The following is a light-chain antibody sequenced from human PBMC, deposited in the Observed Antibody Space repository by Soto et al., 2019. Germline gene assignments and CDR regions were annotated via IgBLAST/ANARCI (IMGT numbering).Light chain of an antibody. V-gene: IGLV1-47*01. CDR2: SNN. J-gene: IGLJ7*01. CDR1: NFNVKNNY. Sequence: QSVLTQPPSLSGTPGQRGTISCSGSNFNVKNNYVYWYQQFAGTASKLLIYSNNRRPSAVPDRFSGSKSGSSASLAISGLRPEDEADYYCSSWDDSLSETVFGGGTQLTVL. CDR3: SSWDDSLSETV.